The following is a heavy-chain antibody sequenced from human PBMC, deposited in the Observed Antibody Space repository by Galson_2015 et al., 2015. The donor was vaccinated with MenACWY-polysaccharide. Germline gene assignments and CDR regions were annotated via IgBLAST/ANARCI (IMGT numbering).Heavy chain of an antibody. CDR1: GFTFTSYA. Sequence: SLRLSCAASGFTFTSYAMSWVRQAPGKGLEWVSAIRSSGNNTYYADSVKGRFTISRDNSKNTLYLQMNNLRAEDTAVYYCSKDSTDFWSGAGRFDHWGQGTLVTVSS. D-gene: IGHD3-3*01. V-gene: IGHV3-23*01. CDR3: SKDSTDFWSGAGRFDH. CDR2: IRSSGNNT. J-gene: IGHJ5*02.